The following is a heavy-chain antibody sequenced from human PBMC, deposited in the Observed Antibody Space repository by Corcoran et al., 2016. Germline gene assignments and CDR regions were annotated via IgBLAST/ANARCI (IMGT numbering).Heavy chain of an antibody. CDR2: INAGNGNT. D-gene: IGHD3-3*01. CDR3: ARDRTIFGVAPEY. V-gene: IGHV1-3*01. CDR1: GYTFTSYA. J-gene: IGHJ4*02. Sequence: QVQLVKSGAEVKKPGASVKVSCKASGYTFTSYAMHWVRQAPGQRLEWMGWINAGNGNTKYSQKFQGRVTITRDTSASTAYMELSSLRSEDTAVYYWARDRTIFGVAPEYWGQGTLVTVSS.